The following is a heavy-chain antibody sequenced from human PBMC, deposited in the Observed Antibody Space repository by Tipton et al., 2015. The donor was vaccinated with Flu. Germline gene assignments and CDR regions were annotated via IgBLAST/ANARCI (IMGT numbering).Heavy chain of an antibody. CDR1: GDSMRSDYF. CDR3: ARDLGPFNWFDR. Sequence: TLSLTCTVSGDSMRSDYFWAWIRQAPGKGLEWIGNIHYSGSPHYNPSLKSRVTITVDTSKNQFSLRLSSMTAADTAVYYCARDLGPFNWFDRWGQGTLVSVSS. CDR2: IHYSGSP. V-gene: IGHV4-38-2*02. J-gene: IGHJ5*02.